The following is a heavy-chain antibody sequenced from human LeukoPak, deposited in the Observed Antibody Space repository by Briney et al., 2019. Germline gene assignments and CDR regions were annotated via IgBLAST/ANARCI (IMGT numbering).Heavy chain of an antibody. V-gene: IGHV3-23*01. D-gene: IGHD6-19*01. J-gene: IGHJ6*03. CDR3: ATSSGWSYYYYYYMDV. Sequence: GGSLRLSCAASGFTFSTYGMHWVRQAPGKGLEWVSAISGSGGSTYYADSVKGRFTISRDNSKNTLYLQINSLRAEDTAVYYCATSSGWSYYYYYYMDVWGKGTTVTISS. CDR1: GFTFSTYG. CDR2: ISGSGGST.